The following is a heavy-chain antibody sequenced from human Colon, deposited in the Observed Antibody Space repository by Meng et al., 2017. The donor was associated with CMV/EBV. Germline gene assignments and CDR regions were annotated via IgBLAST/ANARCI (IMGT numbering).Heavy chain of an antibody. J-gene: IGHJ4*02. CDR3: ARGSSWGRLDY. CDR1: GFTFSSYT. D-gene: IGHD7-27*01. Sequence: GESLKISCAASGFTFSSYTMNLVRQAPGQGLEWVSSIGSNSTYIQYAASVKGRFTIYRDNANDSMYLQMNSLRAEDTAVYYCARGSSWGRLDYWGQGTLVTVSS. CDR2: IGSNSTYI. V-gene: IGHV3-21*06.